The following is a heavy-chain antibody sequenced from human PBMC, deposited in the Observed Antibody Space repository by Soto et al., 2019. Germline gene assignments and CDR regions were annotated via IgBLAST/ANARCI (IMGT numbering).Heavy chain of an antibody. Sequence: EVQLLESGGGLVQPGGSLRLSCAASGFTFSSYAMSWVRQAPGKGLEWVSAISGSGGNTYYADSVKGRFTISRDNSKNTLYLQMNSLRAEDTAVYYCARYSSSWFYYYYYYGMDVWGQGTTVTVSS. CDR1: GFTFSSYA. V-gene: IGHV3-23*01. D-gene: IGHD6-13*01. CDR2: ISGSGGNT. J-gene: IGHJ6*02. CDR3: ARYSSSWFYYYYYYGMDV.